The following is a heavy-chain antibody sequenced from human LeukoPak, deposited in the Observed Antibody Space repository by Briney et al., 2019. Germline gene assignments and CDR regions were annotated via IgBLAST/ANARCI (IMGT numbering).Heavy chain of an antibody. CDR3: AKGFLGGTDQYFDS. J-gene: IGHJ4*02. V-gene: IGHV3-23*01. CDR1: GSTFSSYA. D-gene: IGHD6-19*01. Sequence: GGSLRLSCEASGSTFSSYAMNWVRQAPGKGLEWVSAIGSGGGSTDYADSVQGRITISRDNSKSTLYLQMNSLRAEDTAVYYCAKGFLGGTDQYFDSWGQGTLVTVSS. CDR2: IGSGGGST.